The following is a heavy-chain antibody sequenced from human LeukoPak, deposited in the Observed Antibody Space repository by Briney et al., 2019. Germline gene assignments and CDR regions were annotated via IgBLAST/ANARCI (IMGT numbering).Heavy chain of an antibody. V-gene: IGHV3-30-3*01. CDR1: GFTFSSYA. J-gene: IGHJ1*01. Sequence: GGSLRLSCAASGFTFSSYAMHWVRQAPGKGLEWVAVISYDGSNKYYADSVKGRFTISRDNSKNTLYLQMNSLRAEDTAVYYCATYSNSNAREFQYWGQGTLVTVSP. D-gene: IGHD2/OR15-2a*01. CDR3: ATYSNSNAREFQY. CDR2: ISYDGSNK.